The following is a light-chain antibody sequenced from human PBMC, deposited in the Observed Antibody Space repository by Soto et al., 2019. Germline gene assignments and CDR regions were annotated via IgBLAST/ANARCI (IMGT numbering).Light chain of an antibody. CDR2: AAS. CDR1: QSISRY. J-gene: IGKJ1*01. CDR3: QQYNNWPRT. Sequence: DIQLTQSPSSLSASVGDRVTVTCRAGQSISRYLNWYQQRPGKAPKLLIFAASSLQSGVPSRFSGSGSGTDFTLTISRLEPEDFAVYYCQQYNNWPRTFGQGTKVDI. V-gene: IGKV1-39*01.